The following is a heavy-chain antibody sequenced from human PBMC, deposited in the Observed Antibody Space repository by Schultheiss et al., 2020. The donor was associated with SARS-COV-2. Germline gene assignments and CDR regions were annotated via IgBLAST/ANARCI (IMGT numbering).Heavy chain of an antibody. Sequence: GGSLRLSCKGSGYSFTSYWIGWVRQMPGKGLEWMGIIYPGDSDTRYSSSFQGQVTISADKSTSIAYLQWSSLKASDTAMYYCARRNDPYYYYGMDVWGQGTTVTVSS. D-gene: IGHD1-1*01. CDR3: ARRNDPYYYYGMDV. V-gene: IGHV5-51*01. J-gene: IGHJ6*02. CDR2: IYPGDSDT. CDR1: GYSFTSYW.